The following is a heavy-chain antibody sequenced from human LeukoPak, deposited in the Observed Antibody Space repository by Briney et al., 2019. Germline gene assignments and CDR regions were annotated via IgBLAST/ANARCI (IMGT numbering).Heavy chain of an antibody. CDR3: VLGPGDFDC. V-gene: IGHV1-46*01. D-gene: IGHD3-3*02. CDR2: INPTGGST. Sequence: GASVKVSFKASGYAFSDYYIHWVRQAPRHGLEWMGVINPTGGSTTYTQKFQDRVAMTRDTSTTTVYMELSNLRSEDTAVYYCVLGPGDFDCWGQGTLVTVSS. J-gene: IGHJ4*02. CDR1: GYAFSDYY.